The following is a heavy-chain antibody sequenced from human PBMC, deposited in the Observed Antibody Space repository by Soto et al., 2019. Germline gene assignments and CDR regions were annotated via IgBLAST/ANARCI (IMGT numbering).Heavy chain of an antibody. D-gene: IGHD3-22*01. CDR2: IYYSGST. V-gene: IGHV4-61*01. Sequence: SETLSLTCTVSGGSVSSGSYYWSWIRQPPGKGLEWIGYIYYSGSTNYNPSLKSRVTISVDTSKNQFSLKLSSVTAADTAVYYCARTPMYYYDSSGYYIHWFATWGQGTLVTDSS. J-gene: IGHJ5*02. CDR1: GGSVSSGSYY. CDR3: ARTPMYYYDSSGYYIHWFAT.